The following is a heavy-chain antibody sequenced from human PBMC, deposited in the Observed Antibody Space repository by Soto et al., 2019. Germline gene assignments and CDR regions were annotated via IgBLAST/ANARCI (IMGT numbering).Heavy chain of an antibody. CDR2: ISSSGTYI. CDR3: ARTTRGTAKTPAFDI. Sequence: EVQLVESGGGLVKPGGSLRLSCAASGFLFNSYSMNWVRQAPGKGLEWVSSISSSGTYIYYADSVKGRFTISRDNAKNSLYLEMNSLRAEDTALYYCARTTRGTAKTPAFDIWGQGTMVTVSS. V-gene: IGHV3-21*01. CDR1: GFLFNSYS. D-gene: IGHD3-10*01. J-gene: IGHJ3*02.